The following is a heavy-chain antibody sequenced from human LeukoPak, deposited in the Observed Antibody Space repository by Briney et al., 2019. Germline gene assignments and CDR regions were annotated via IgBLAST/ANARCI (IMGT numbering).Heavy chain of an antibody. CDR1: GFTFDDYA. D-gene: IGHD3-3*01. J-gene: IGHJ6*02. V-gene: IGHV3-9*01. CDR3: AKVSGVVSYYYGMDV. CDR2: ISWNSGCI. Sequence: PGGSLRLSCAASGFTFDDYAMHWVRQAPGKGLEWVSGISWNSGCIGYADSVKGRFTISRDNAKNSLYLQMNSLRAEDTALYYCAKVSGVVSYYYGMDVWGQGTTVTVSS.